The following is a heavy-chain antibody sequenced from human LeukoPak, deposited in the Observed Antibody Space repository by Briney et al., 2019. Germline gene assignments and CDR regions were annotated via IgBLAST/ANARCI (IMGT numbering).Heavy chain of an antibody. CDR3: ARGYCSSTSCYVWGYYYYGMDV. CDR2: LNPNSGNT. J-gene: IGHJ6*02. D-gene: IGHD2-2*01. V-gene: IGHV1-8*01. CDR1: GYTFTSYD. Sequence: GASVKVSCKASGYTFTSYDVHWVRQATGQGLEWMGWLNPNSGNTGYSQKFQGRVTMTRNTSISTAYMELSSLRSEDTAVYYCARGYCSSTSCYVWGYYYYGMDVWGQGTTVTVSS.